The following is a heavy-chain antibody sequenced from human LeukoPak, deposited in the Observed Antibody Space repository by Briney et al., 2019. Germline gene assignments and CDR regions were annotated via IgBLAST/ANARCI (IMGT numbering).Heavy chain of an antibody. J-gene: IGHJ4*02. CDR1: GFTFSSYW. V-gene: IGHV3-30*18. CDR2: ISYDGSNK. CDR3: AKDITRYCSSTSCFGGDY. D-gene: IGHD2-2*01. Sequence: GGSLRLSCAVSGFTFSSYWMTWVRQAPGKGLEWVAVISYDGSNKYYADSVKGRFTISRDNSKNTLYLQMNSLRAEDTAVYYCAKDITRYCSSTSCFGGDYWGQGTLVTVSS.